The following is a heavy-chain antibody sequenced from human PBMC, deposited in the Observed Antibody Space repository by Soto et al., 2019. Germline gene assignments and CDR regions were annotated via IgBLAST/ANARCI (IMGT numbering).Heavy chain of an antibody. CDR1: GFTFSNYA. V-gene: IGHV3-30-3*01. D-gene: IGHD2-21*01. CDR2: VSHEGNNQ. Sequence: QVQLLESGGGVVQPGRSLRLSCAVSGFTFSNYAMHWVRQAPGKGLEWVAIVSHEGNNQYYADSAKGRFTISRDNSENTLYLQMNSLRTEDTAVFYCARDGATQMWRPWYFDLWGRGTLVTVSS. J-gene: IGHJ2*01. CDR3: ARDGATQMWRPWYFDL.